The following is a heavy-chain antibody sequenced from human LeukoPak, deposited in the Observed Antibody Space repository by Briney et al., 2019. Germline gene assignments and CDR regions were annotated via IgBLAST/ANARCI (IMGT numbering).Heavy chain of an antibody. Sequence: ESPKISRKGSGYSFTRYWIEWMRQMPGKGLEWMGIIYPGDSDTRYSPSFQGQVTISADKSISTAYLQWSSLKASDTAMYYCAAAFDIWGQGTMVTVSS. J-gene: IGHJ3*02. CDR2: IYPGDSDT. CDR1: GYSFTRYW. V-gene: IGHV5-51*01. CDR3: AAAFDI.